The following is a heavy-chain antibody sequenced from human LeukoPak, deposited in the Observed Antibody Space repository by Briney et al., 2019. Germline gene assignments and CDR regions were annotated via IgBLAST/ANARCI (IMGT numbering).Heavy chain of an antibody. CDR1: GFTFSRYA. D-gene: IGHD5-24*01. V-gene: IGHV3-30*04. J-gene: IGHJ4*02. CDR2: ISYDGSNK. Sequence: PGGSLRLSCAASGFTFSRYAMHWVRQAPGKGLEWVAVISYDGSNKYYADSVKGRFTISRDNSKNTLYLQMNSLSAEDTAVYYCAKDRSRWLQKYYFDYWGQGTLVTVSS. CDR3: AKDRSRWLQKYYFDY.